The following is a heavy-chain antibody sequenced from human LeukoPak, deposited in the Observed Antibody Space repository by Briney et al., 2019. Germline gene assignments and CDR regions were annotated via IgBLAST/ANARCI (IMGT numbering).Heavy chain of an antibody. Sequence: GGSLRLSCAASGFIFSGSAMHWVRQASGKGLEWVGRIRINDNSDATAYGPSVRGRFTISRDDSKNTTYLQTNSLKTEDTAVYYCTRRRGGGEFDYWGQGTLVTVSS. CDR2: IRINDNSDAT. CDR3: TRRRGGGEFDY. CDR1: GFIFSGSA. D-gene: IGHD3-10*01. V-gene: IGHV3-73*01. J-gene: IGHJ4*02.